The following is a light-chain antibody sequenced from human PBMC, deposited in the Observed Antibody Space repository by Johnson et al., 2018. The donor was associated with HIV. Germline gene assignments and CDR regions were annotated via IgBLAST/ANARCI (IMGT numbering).Light chain of an antibody. J-gene: IGLJ1*01. CDR2: DNN. Sequence: QSVLTQSPSVSAAPGQKVTISCSGRSSNIGNAYVSWYQQLPGTAPKLLIYDNNKRPSGIPDRFSGSKSGTSATLGITGLQTGDEADYYCGTWDTSLSAGGGFGTGTKVTVL. CDR3: GTWDTSLSAGGG. CDR1: SSNIGNAY. V-gene: IGLV1-51*01.